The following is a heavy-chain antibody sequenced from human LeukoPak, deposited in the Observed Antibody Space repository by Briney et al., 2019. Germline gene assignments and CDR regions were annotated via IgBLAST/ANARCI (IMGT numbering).Heavy chain of an antibody. CDR1: GFTFSSYS. Sequence: GGSLRLSCATSGFTFSSYSMHWVRQAPGKGLEWVSYISSSGSTIYYADSVKGRFTISRDNAKNSLYLQMNSLRAEDTAVYYCAELGITMIGGVWGKGTTVTISS. V-gene: IGHV3-48*04. CDR3: AELGITMIGGV. D-gene: IGHD3-10*02. CDR2: ISSSGSTI. J-gene: IGHJ6*04.